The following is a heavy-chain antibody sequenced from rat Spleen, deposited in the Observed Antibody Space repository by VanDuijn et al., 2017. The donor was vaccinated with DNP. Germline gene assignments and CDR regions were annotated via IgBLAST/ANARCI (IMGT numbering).Heavy chain of an antibody. CDR2: ISYDGSST. CDR1: GFTFSDYN. Sequence: EVQLVESGGGLVQPGRSLKLSCAASGFTFSDYNMAWVRQAPKKGLEWVATISYDGSSTYYRDSVKGRFTISRDNAKSTLYLQMDSLRSEDTATYYCARQGQRRAMDAWGQGTSVTVSS. CDR3: ARQGQRRAMDA. J-gene: IGHJ4*01. D-gene: IGHD4-1*01. V-gene: IGHV5-7*01.